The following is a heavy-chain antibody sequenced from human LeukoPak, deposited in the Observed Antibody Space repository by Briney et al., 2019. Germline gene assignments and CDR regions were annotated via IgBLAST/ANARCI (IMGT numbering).Heavy chain of an antibody. D-gene: IGHD5-24*01. CDR1: GFTFSSYS. V-gene: IGHV3-21*01. CDR3: ARLYVEMATIDY. Sequence: NPGGSLRLSCAASGFTFSSYSMNWVRQAPGKGLEWVSSISSSSYIYYADSVKGRFTISRDNAKNSLYLQMNSLRAEDTAVYYCARLYVEMATIDYWGQGTLVTVSS. J-gene: IGHJ4*02. CDR2: ISSSSYI.